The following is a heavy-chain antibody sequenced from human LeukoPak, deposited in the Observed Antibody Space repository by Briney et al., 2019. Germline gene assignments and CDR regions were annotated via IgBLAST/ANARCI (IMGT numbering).Heavy chain of an antibody. Sequence: PGGSLRLSCAASGFTSSSYWMHWVRQAPGKGLVWVSRMNSDGSTSNYADSVKGRFTISRDNARNTVYLQMNSLRVEDTAVYYCARDYDYFWGSYRYPFDYWGQGTLVTVSS. V-gene: IGHV3-74*01. CDR3: ARDYDYFWGSYRYPFDY. CDR2: MNSDGSTS. J-gene: IGHJ4*02. D-gene: IGHD3-16*02. CDR1: GFTSSSYW.